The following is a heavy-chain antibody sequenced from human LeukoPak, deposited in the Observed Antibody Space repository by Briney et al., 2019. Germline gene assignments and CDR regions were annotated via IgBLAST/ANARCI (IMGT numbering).Heavy chain of an antibody. Sequence: GGSLRLSCAASGFSFSDYYMDWVRQAPGKGLELVARIKNKANSYTTRYAESVRGRFTISRDDSKNSLYLQMNSLKTADTAVYYCVDLGSTVGYWGQGTLVTVSS. J-gene: IGHJ4*02. CDR3: VDLGSTVGY. CDR1: GFSFSDYY. V-gene: IGHV3-72*01. D-gene: IGHD4-23*01. CDR2: IKNKANSYTT.